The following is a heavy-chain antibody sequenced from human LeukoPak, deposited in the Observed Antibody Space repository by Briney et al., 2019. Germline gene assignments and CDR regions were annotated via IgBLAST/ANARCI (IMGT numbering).Heavy chain of an antibody. CDR2: IYYSGSI. V-gene: IGHV4-31*03. CDR1: GGSISSGDYY. J-gene: IGHJ6*02. Sequence: SQTLSLTCTVSGGSISSGDYYWSWICQHPGKGLEWIGYIYYSGSIYYNPSLKSRVIISVDTSKNQFSLKLSSVTAADPAVYYCARAPGYCSSTSCWYYYYGMDVWGQGTAVTVSS. D-gene: IGHD2-2*01. CDR3: ARAPGYCSSTSCWYYYYGMDV.